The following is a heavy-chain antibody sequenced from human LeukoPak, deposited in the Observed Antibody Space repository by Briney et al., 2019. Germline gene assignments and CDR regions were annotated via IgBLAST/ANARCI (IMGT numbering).Heavy chain of an antibody. CDR1: GFTFSSYA. D-gene: IGHD3-3*02. CDR3: ARLISASSSRFSDY. J-gene: IGHJ4*02. CDR2: IRISGENT. V-gene: IGHV3-23*01. Sequence: GGSLRLSCAASGFTFSSYAMSWVRQAPGKGLEWLSAIRISGENTYYADSVKGRFTISRDTSRNTLYLQMHSLRAEDTAVYYCARLISASSSRFSDYWGQGTLVTVSS.